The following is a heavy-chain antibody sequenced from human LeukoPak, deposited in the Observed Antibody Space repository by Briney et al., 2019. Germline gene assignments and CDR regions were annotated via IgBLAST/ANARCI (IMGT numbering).Heavy chain of an antibody. CDR2: VYYSGST. Sequence: SETLSLTCTVSGGSINSYYWSWIRQPPGKGLEWIGYVYYSGSTNYNPSLKSRVTTSVDTSKNQFSLKLSSVTAADTAVYYSARGRGLTGSYYFDYWGQGTLVTVSS. V-gene: IGHV4-59*12. D-gene: IGHD3-9*01. CDR3: ARGRGLTGSYYFDY. J-gene: IGHJ4*02. CDR1: GGSINSYY.